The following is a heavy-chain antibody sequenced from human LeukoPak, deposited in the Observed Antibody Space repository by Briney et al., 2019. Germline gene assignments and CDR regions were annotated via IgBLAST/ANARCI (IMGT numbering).Heavy chain of an antibody. J-gene: IGHJ4*02. D-gene: IGHD3-22*01. CDR2: IIPILGIA. CDR1: GGTFSSYA. Sequence: SVKVSCKASGGTFSSYAISWVRQAPGQGLEWMGRIIPILGIANYAQKFQGRVTITADKSTSTAYMELSSLRSEDTAVYYCARDDSSGYYYSGVDYWGQGTLVTVSS. V-gene: IGHV1-69*04. CDR3: ARDDSSGYYYSGVDY.